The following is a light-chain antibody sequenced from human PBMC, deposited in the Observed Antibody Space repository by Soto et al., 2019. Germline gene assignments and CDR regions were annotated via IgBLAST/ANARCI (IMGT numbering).Light chain of an antibody. J-gene: IGLJ2*01. V-gene: IGLV1-47*01. CDR2: RNN. Sequence: QSVLTQPPSASGTPGQRVTISCSGSSSNIGSNYVYWYQQLPGTAPKLLIYRNNQRPSGVPDRFSGSKSGTSASLAISGLRSEDEADYYCAAWHDSLRGVVFGGGTKLTVL. CDR3: AAWHDSLRGVV. CDR1: SSNIGSNY.